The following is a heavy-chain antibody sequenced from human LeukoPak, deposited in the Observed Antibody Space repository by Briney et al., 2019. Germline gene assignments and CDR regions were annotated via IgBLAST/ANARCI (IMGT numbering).Heavy chain of an antibody. CDR3: ARGYSRAAFDI. CDR1: GFTFSNYL. D-gene: IGHD2-15*01. Sequence: GGSLRLSCVGSGFTFSNYLMDWVRQAPGKGLEWVSFISSTGGTIYYADAVKGRFTVSRDNAKNSLLLQMNSLRAEDTALYYCARGYSRAAFDIWGQGTMVTVSS. J-gene: IGHJ3*02. V-gene: IGHV3-48*01. CDR2: ISSTGGTI.